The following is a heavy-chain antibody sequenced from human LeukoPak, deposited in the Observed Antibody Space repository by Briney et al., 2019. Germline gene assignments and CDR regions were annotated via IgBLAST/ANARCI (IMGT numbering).Heavy chain of an antibody. CDR3: VKDDSYYYDSSGRDS. Sequence: TGGSLRLSCSASGFTFSSYIMHWARQATEKGLEYVSAITSNGDTTYYADSVKGRVTISRDNSKNTLYLQMSSLRAEDTAVYYCVKDDSYYYDSSGRDSWGQGTLVTVSS. J-gene: IGHJ4*02. CDR2: ITSNGDTT. V-gene: IGHV3-64D*09. D-gene: IGHD3-22*01. CDR1: GFTFSSYI.